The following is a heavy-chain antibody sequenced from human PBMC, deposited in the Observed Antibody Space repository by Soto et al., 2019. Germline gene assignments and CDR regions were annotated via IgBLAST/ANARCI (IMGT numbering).Heavy chain of an antibody. V-gene: IGHV4-59*01. CDR2: IYYSGST. CDR1: GGAISSYY. D-gene: IGHD2-21*02. J-gene: IGHJ4*02. CDR3: ARGDQLDY. Sequence: SETLSLTCTVSGGAISSYYGSWIRQPPGKGLEWIGYIYYSGSTNYNPSLKSRVTISVDTSKNQFSLKLSSVTAADTAVYYCARGDQLDYWGQGTLVTVSS.